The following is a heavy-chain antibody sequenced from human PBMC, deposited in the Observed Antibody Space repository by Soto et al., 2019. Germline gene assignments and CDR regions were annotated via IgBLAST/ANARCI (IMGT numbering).Heavy chain of an antibody. Sequence: PSETLSLTCAVYGGSFSGYYWSWIRQPPGKGLEWIGEINHSGSTNYNPSLKSRVTISVDTSKNQFSLKLSSVTAADTAVYYCARGNGDFWSGRLNWFDPRGQGTLVTVSS. D-gene: IGHD3-3*01. CDR1: GGSFSGYY. J-gene: IGHJ5*02. V-gene: IGHV4-34*01. CDR2: INHSGST. CDR3: ARGNGDFWSGRLNWFDP.